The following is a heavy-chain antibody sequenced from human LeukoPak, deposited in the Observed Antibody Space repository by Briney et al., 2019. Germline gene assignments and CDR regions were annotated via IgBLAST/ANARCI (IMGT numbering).Heavy chain of an antibody. CDR3: ARLTRGAFDI. V-gene: IGHV4-61*02. J-gene: IGHJ3*02. Sequence: SQTLSLTCTVSGGSISSGSYYWSWIRRPAGKGLEWIGRIYTSGSTNYNPSLKSRVTISVDRSKNQFSLKLSSVTAADTAVYYCARLTRGAFDIWGQGTMVTVSS. CDR2: IYTSGST. CDR1: GGSISSGSYY.